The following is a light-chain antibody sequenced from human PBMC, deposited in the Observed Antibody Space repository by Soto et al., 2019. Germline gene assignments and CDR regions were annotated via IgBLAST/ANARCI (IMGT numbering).Light chain of an antibody. V-gene: IGKV2-28*01. CDR1: QSLLHSNGYNS. CDR2: LGS. CDR3: MQALQTPRT. J-gene: IGKJ1*01. Sequence: DIVMTQSPLSLPVTPGEPASISCRSSQSLLHSNGYNSVDWYLQKPGQSPQLLIYLGSNRASGVPDRFSGSGSGTDFTLKISRVEAEDVGVYYCMQALQTPRTFGQGTKVEIK.